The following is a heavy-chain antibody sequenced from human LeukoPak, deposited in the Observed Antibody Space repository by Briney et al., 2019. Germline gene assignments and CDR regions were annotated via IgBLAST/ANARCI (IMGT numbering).Heavy chain of an antibody. D-gene: IGHD6-19*01. Sequence: SVKVSCKASGGTFSSYAISWVRQAPGQGLEWMGRVIPIFGTANYAQKFQGRVTITTDESTSTAYMELSSLRSEDTAVYYCARAILYSSERWFDPWGQGTMVTVSS. CDR2: VIPIFGTA. CDR1: GGTFSSYA. CDR3: ARAILYSSERWFDP. J-gene: IGHJ5*02. V-gene: IGHV1-69*05.